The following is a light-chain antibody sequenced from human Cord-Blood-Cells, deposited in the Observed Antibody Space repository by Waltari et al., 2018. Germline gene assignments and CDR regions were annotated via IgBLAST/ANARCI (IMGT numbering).Light chain of an antibody. CDR3: SSYTSSSNWV. CDR2: DVS. Sequence: QSALTQPASVSGSPGQSITISCTGTSSDVGGYNYVSWYQQHPGKAPKLMIYDVSKRPSGVSNRFSGSKPGNTASLTISGLQAEDEADYYCSSYTSSSNWVFGGGTKLTVL. J-gene: IGLJ3*02. CDR1: SSDVGGYNY. V-gene: IGLV2-14*01.